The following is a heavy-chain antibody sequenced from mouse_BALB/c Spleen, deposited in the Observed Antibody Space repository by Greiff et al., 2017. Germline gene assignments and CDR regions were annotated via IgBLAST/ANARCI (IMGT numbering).Heavy chain of an antibody. V-gene: IGHV1-63*02. CDR2: IYPGGGYT. CDR1: GYTFTNYW. D-gene: IGHD2-3*01. J-gene: IGHJ4*01. CDR3: ARGKGLLRGDY. Sequence: QVQLQQSGAELVRPGTSVKISCKASGYTFTNYWLGWVKQRPGHGLEWIGDIYPGGGYTNYNEKFKGKATLTADTSSSTAYMQLSSLTSEDSAVYFCARGKGLLRGDYWGQGTSVTVSS.